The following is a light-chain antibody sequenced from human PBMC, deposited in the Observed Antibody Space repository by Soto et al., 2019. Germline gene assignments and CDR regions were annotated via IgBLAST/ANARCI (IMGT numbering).Light chain of an antibody. Sequence: DIQMTQSPSSPSASLRGRGTITCRASQAISNYLNWYQQKPGKAPKLLIYAASSLQSGVPSRFSGSGSGTDFTLTISSLQPEDFVTYYCQQSYSTPRTFGQGTKVDIK. J-gene: IGKJ1*01. CDR2: AAS. CDR3: QQSYSTPRT. CDR1: QAISNY. V-gene: IGKV1-39*01.